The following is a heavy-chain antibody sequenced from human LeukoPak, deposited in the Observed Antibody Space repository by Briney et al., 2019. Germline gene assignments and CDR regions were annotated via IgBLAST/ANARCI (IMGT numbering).Heavy chain of an antibody. J-gene: IGHJ4*02. D-gene: IGHD3-22*01. V-gene: IGHV3-21*01. Sequence: GGSLRLSCAASGFTFSSYSMNWVRQAPGKGLEWVSSISTSSTYIFYADSVKGRFTISRDNAKNSLYLQMNSPRADDTAVYYCATGKHYYDSSGYYFYYFDYWGQGTLVTVSS. CDR1: GFTFSSYS. CDR3: ATGKHYYDSSGYYFYYFDY. CDR2: ISTSSTYI.